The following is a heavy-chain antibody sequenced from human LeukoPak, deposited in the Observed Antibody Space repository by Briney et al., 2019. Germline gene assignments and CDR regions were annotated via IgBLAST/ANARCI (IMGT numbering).Heavy chain of an antibody. CDR1: GFTFSSSG. CDR3: LRWAGSYGSDY. V-gene: IGHV3-33*01. J-gene: IGHJ4*02. D-gene: IGHD1-26*01. CDR2: IWYDGSTK. Sequence: GGSLRLSCAASGFTFSSSGMHWVRQAPGKGLEWVAVIWYDGSTKYYADSVRGRFTISGDNSKNTLYLQMNSLRAEDTAVYFCLRWAGSYGSDYWGQGTLVTVSS.